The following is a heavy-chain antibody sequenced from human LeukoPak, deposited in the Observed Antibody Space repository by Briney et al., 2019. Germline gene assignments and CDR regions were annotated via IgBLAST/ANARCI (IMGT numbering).Heavy chain of an antibody. D-gene: IGHD3-3*01. CDR1: GFTFSSYA. Sequence: QTGGSLRLSCAASGFTFSSYAMSWVRQAPGKGLEWVAVISYDGSNRYYADSVKGRFTISRDTSKNTLYLQMNSLRAEDTAVYYCAREKHSRIFGEVIRSPLRNYFDYWGQGTLVTVSS. CDR3: AREKHSRIFGEVIRSPLRNYFDY. J-gene: IGHJ4*02. CDR2: ISYDGSNR. V-gene: IGHV3-30*03.